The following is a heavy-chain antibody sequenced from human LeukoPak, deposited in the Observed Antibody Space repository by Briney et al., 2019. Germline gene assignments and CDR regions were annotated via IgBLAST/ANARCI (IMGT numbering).Heavy chain of an antibody. D-gene: IGHD6-13*01. Sequence: ASVKVSCKASGYTFTGYYVHWVRQAPGQGLEWMGRINSNSGGTNYAQKFQGRVTMTRDTSISTAYMELSRLTSDDTAVYYCARDLGSSSWYYSYGMDVWGQGTTVTVSS. CDR1: GYTFTGYY. J-gene: IGHJ6*02. CDR3: ARDLGSSSWYYSYGMDV. V-gene: IGHV1-2*06. CDR2: INSNSGGT.